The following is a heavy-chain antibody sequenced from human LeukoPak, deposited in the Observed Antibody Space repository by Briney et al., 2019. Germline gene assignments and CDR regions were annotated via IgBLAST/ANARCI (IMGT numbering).Heavy chain of an antibody. V-gene: IGHV3-21*01. CDR1: GFTFSSYN. D-gene: IGHD1-7*01. CDR2: ISSSSSYI. CDR3: ARDGWNYPDDGYYYTDV. Sequence: KPGGSLRLSCAASGFTFSSYNMNWVRQAPGKGLEWVSSISSSSSYIYYADSVKGRFTISRDNAKNSLYLQMNSLRAEDTAVYYCARDGWNYPDDGYYYTDVWGKGTTVTVSS. J-gene: IGHJ6*03.